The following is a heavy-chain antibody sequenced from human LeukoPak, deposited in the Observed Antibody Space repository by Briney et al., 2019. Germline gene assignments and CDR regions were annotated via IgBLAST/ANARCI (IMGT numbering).Heavy chain of an antibody. D-gene: IGHD4-23*01. CDR3: ARGLRWSFLDAFDI. CDR1: GFTFSSYD. CDR2: IGTAGDT. Sequence: GGSLRLSCAAPGFTFSSYDMHWVRQATGKGLEWVSAIGTAGDTYYPGSVKGRLTISRENAKNSLYLQMNSLRAGDTAVYYCARGLRWSFLDAFDIWGQGTMVTVSS. V-gene: IGHV3-13*01. J-gene: IGHJ3*02.